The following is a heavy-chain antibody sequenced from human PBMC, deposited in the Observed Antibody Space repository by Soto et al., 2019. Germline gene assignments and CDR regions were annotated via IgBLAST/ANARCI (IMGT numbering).Heavy chain of an antibody. CDR2: IGGRGNSA. CDR3: VREGRGSFDF. V-gene: IGHV3-23*01. CDR1: GFILTNYA. Sequence: PGGSLRLSCAASGFILTNYAMNWVRQAPGKGLERVSVIGGRGNSAYYADSVQGRFTISRDNSKNTLSLQMSSLTADDTAIYYCVREGRGSFDFWGRGTMVTVSS. D-gene: IGHD5-12*01. J-gene: IGHJ3*01.